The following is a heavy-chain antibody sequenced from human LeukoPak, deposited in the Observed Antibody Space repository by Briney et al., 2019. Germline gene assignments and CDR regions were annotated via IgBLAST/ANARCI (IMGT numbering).Heavy chain of an antibody. CDR2: ISGSGGST. Sequence: PGGSLRLSCAASGFTFSSYAMSWVRQAPGKGLEWVSAISGSGGSTYYADSVKGRFTISRDNSKNTLYLQMSSLRAKDTAVYYCAKRCSGYLPFDYWGQGTLVTVSS. V-gene: IGHV3-23*01. D-gene: IGHD3-22*01. CDR3: AKRCSGYLPFDY. CDR1: GFTFSSYA. J-gene: IGHJ4*02.